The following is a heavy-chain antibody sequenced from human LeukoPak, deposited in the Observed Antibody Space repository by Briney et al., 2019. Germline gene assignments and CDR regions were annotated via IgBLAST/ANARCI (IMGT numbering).Heavy chain of an antibody. CDR2: IYSGGST. CDR3: ARDLYVAGIDY. J-gene: IGHJ4*02. D-gene: IGHD6-13*01. V-gene: IGHV3-66*01. CDR1: GFTVSSNY. Sequence: PGGSLRLSCAASGFTVSSNYMTWVRQAPGKGLEWVSLIYSGGSTYYADSVKGRFTISRDNSKNTLYLQMNSLRAEDTAVYYCARDLYVAGIDYWGQGTLVTVSS.